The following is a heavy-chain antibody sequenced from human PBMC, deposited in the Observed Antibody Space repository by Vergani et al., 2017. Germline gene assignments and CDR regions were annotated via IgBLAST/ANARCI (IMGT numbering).Heavy chain of an antibody. CDR1: GSTFSSYS. CDR2: ISSSSSTI. J-gene: IGHJ4*02. Sequence: EVQLVESGGGLVQPGGSLRLSCAASGSTFSSYSMNWVRQAPGKGLEWVSYISSSSSTIYYADSVKGRFTISRDNAKNSLYQQMNSLRAEDTAVYYCANSPFLYCSGGSCSSYWGQGTLVTVSS. D-gene: IGHD2-15*01. V-gene: IGHV3-48*01. CDR3: ANSPFLYCSGGSCSSY.